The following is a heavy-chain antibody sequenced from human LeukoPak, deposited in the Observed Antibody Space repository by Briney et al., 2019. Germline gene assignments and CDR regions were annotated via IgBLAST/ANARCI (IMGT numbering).Heavy chain of an antibody. CDR1: GFTFSSYA. V-gene: IGHV3-30-3*01. Sequence: PGGSLRLSCAASGFTFSSYAKHWVRQAPGKGLEWVAVISYDGSNKYYADSVKGRFTISRDNSKNTLYLQMNSLRAEDTAVYYCAREDEEYQLFYYYMDVWGKGTTVTVSS. CDR3: AREDEEYQLFYYYMDV. J-gene: IGHJ6*03. CDR2: ISYDGSNK. D-gene: IGHD2-2*01.